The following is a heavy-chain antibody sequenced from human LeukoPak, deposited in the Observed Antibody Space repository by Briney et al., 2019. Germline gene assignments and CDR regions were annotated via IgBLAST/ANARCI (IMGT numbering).Heavy chain of an antibody. D-gene: IGHD2-2*01. CDR2: IKQDGSET. CDR3: ATTTRSSSWDY. Sequence: GGSLRLSCAASGFTFNKYWICWVRQAPGKGLEWVANIKQDGSETNYVDSMKGRFTIPRDNSRNSLYLQMNSLRAEDTAVYYCATTTRSSSWDYWGQRTMVTVSS. J-gene: IGHJ4*02. CDR1: GFTFNKYW. V-gene: IGHV3-7*01.